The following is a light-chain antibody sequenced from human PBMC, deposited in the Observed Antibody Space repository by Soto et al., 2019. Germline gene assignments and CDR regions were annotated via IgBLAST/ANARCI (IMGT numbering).Light chain of an antibody. Sequence: QSALIQPPSVSGSPGQSVTISCTGTSSEVGSYDYVSWYQQHPGTVPKPMIYNVNNQPSGVPDRFSGSKSGNTASLTISGLQADYFADYYCSSYTSSTTYVFGTGTKLTVL. V-gene: IGLV2-18*02. CDR1: SSEVGSYDY. J-gene: IGLJ1*01. CDR3: SSYTSSTTYV. CDR2: NVN.